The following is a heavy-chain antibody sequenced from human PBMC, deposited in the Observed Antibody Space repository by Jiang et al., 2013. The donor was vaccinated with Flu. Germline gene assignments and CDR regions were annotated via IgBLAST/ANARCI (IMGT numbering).Heavy chain of an antibody. V-gene: IGHV4-30-4*07. Sequence: GLVKPSQTLSLTCTVSGGSISSGGYSWGWIRQPPGRGLEWITYFYYSGGTYYNPSLRSRVDTSADASQNQFSLRLSSVTAADTAMYYCTRVRVDSGTVDYWGQGTLVTVSS. CDR1: GGSISSGGYS. D-gene: IGHD3-10*01. CDR3: TRVRVDSGTVDY. CDR2: FYYSGGT. J-gene: IGHJ4*02.